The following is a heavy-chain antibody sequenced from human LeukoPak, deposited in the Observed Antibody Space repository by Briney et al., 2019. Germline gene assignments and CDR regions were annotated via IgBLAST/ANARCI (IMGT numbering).Heavy chain of an antibody. CDR3: AKDAQRGFDCSNSLEY. CDR2: IWNDGSNN. J-gene: IGHJ4*02. V-gene: IGHV3-33*06. D-gene: IGHD4-11*01. Sequence: PERSLRLSCAASGFTFSHYGMHWVRQAPGKGLAWVAVIWNDGSNNYYADSVKGRFTISRDNSKNTLYLQMNSLRAEDTAVYYCAKDAQRGFDCSNSLEYWGQGTLVTVSS. CDR1: GFTFSHYG.